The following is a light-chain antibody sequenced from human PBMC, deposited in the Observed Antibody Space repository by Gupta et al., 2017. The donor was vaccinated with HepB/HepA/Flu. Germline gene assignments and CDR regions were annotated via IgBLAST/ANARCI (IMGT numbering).Light chain of an antibody. CDR3: QQSDTFPRT. J-gene: IGKJ4*01. CDR1: QGIRTW. CDR2: AAS. V-gene: IGKV1-12*01. Sequence: DIQMTQSPSSVSASVGDKVTITCRASQGIRTWLAWYQQKPGKAPKLLIYAASTLQSGVPSRFRGRGSGTDFTLSIVSLQPEDSATYYCQQSDTFPRTFGGGTKVEIK.